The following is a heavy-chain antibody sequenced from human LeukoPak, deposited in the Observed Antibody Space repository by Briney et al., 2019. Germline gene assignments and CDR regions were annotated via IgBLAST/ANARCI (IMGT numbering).Heavy chain of an antibody. V-gene: IGHV4-30-2*01. Sequence: SETLSLTCTVSGGSISSGGYYWSWIRQPPGKGLEWIGYIYHSGSTYYNPSLKSRVTISVDRSKNQFSLKLSSVTAADTAVYYCARDTTISFDYWGQGTLVTVSS. J-gene: IGHJ4*02. D-gene: IGHD5-24*01. CDR1: GGSISSGGYY. CDR2: IYHSGST. CDR3: ARDTTISFDY.